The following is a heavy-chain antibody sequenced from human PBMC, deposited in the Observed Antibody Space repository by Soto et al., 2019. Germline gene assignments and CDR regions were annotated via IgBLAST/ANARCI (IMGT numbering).Heavy chain of an antibody. CDR1: GFTFSSYA. CDR2: ISGSGGST. D-gene: IGHD6-19*01. Sequence: GGSLRLSCAASGFTFSSYAMSWVRQAPGKGLEWVSAISGSGGSTYYADSVKGRFTISRDNSKNTLYLQMNSLRAEDTAVYYCAKAEYSSGWYQYYFDYWGQGTLVTVSS. V-gene: IGHV3-23*01. CDR3: AKAEYSSGWYQYYFDY. J-gene: IGHJ4*02.